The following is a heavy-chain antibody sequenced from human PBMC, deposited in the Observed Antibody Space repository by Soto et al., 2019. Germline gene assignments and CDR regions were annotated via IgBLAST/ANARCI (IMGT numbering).Heavy chain of an antibody. D-gene: IGHD4-17*01. J-gene: IGHJ6*02. Sequence: PSETLSLTCTVSCVSISSGGYYWTWIRHHPGKGLEWIGYIYHSGSAYYNPSLKSRVTISVDTSKNQFSLKLSSVTAADTAVYYCARDQEVNYADYGGSDYYYGMDVWGQGTTVTVSS. CDR3: ARDQEVNYADYGGSDYYYGMDV. CDR1: CVSISSGGYY. V-gene: IGHV4-31*03. CDR2: IYHSGSA.